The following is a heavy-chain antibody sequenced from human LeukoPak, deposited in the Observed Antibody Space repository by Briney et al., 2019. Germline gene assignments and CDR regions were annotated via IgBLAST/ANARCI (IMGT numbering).Heavy chain of an antibody. V-gene: IGHV4-59*01. CDR2: IYQSGNT. Sequence: SETLSLTCTVSADSIRNFYWNWIRQSPGKGLEWIGYIYQSGNTNYNPSLKSRLTMSIDTSKNQFSLNLGSVTAADTAVYYCARATYGSGSYYVVNFDYWGQGALVTVSS. J-gene: IGHJ4*02. D-gene: IGHD3-10*01. CDR3: ARATYGSGSYYVVNFDY. CDR1: ADSIRNFY.